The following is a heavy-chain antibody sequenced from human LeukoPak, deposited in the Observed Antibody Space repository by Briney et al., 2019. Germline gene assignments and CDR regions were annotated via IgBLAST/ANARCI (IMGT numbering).Heavy chain of an antibody. CDR2: ISAYNGNT. Sequence: ASVKVSCKASGCTFTSYGISWVRQAPGQGLEWMGWISAYNGNTNYAQKLQGRVTMTTDTSTSTAYTELRSLRSDDTAVYYCARRGVLYSGYDYRADYWGQGTLVTVSS. CDR3: ARRGVLYSGYDYRADY. J-gene: IGHJ4*02. D-gene: IGHD5-12*01. CDR1: GCTFTSYG. V-gene: IGHV1-18*01.